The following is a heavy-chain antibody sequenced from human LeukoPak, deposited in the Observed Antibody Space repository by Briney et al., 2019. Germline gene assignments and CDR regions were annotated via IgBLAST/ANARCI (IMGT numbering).Heavy chain of an antibody. V-gene: IGHV3-30-3*01. CDR1: GFTLSSYA. D-gene: IGHD4-17*01. CDR2: ISYDGSNK. Sequence: GRSLRLSCAASGFTLSSYAMHWVRQAPGKGLEWVAVISYDGSNKYYADSVKGRFTISRDNSKNTLYLQMNSLRAEDTAVYYCARDENGDYALDYWGQGTLVTVSS. J-gene: IGHJ4*02. CDR3: ARDENGDYALDY.